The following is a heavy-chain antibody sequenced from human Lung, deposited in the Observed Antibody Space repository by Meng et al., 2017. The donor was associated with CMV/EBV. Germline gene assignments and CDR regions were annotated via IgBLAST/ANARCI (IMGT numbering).Heavy chain of an antibody. J-gene: IGHJ5*01. CDR1: GGSFSGSY. CDR3: ARLTGTVYVHWFDS. CDR2: IDGTGRT. Sequence: GSLRLXXAVYGGSFSGSYWHWIRQPPGMGLEWIGEIDGTGRTKYSPSLNNRVTILLDTSKKQFSLELSSVTAADTAVYYCARLTGTVYVHWFDSWGQGTXVTVSS. V-gene: IGHV4-34*01. D-gene: IGHD1-7*01.